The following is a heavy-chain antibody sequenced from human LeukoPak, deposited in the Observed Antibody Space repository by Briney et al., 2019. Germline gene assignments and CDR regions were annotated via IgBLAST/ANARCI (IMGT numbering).Heavy chain of an antibody. Sequence: GGSLRLSCAASGFTFSSNSMKRVRQAPAKGLEWVSYISSNSRTKFYSDSVKGRFTISRDNAKNSVYLQMNSLRAEDTSVYYCASTLVVEYWGQGTLVTVSS. D-gene: IGHD2-2*01. CDR1: GFTFSSNS. CDR3: ASTLVVEY. J-gene: IGHJ4*02. V-gene: IGHV3-48*01. CDR2: ISSNSRTK.